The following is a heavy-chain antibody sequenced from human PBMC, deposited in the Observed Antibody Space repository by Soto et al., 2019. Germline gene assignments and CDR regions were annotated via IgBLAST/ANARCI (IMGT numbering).Heavy chain of an antibody. V-gene: IGHV4-31*03. D-gene: IGHD6-13*01. CDR1: GDSISSGGYY. Sequence: VQLQESGPGLVKPSQTLSLTCSVSGDSISSGGYYWSWIRQHPGKGLDWIGYIDYRGSTYYNSALKSRLTISADMSKNQFSLKLRSVTAAGTAVYYCARVTPAAGTPYWGQGTLVTVSS. J-gene: IGHJ4*02. CDR3: ARVTPAAGTPY. CDR2: IDYRGST.